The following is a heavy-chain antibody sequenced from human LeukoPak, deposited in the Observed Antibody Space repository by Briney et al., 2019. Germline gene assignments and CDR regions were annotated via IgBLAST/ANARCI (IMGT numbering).Heavy chain of an antibody. D-gene: IGHD3-10*01. CDR1: GGSISSYY. J-gene: IGHJ5*02. Sequence: PSETLSLTCTVSGGSISSYYWSWIRQPAARGLEWIGRIYTTGRTNYNASLKSRVIMSVDTSNNQFSLKLSSVTAADTGVYYCARDLPSYYYDSGNMFDPWGQGILVTVSS. CDR3: ARDLPSYYYDSGNMFDP. CDR2: IYTTGRT. V-gene: IGHV4-4*07.